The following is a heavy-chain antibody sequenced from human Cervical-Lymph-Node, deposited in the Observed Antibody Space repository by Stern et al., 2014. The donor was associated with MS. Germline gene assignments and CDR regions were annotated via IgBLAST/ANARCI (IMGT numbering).Heavy chain of an antibody. J-gene: IGHJ6*02. CDR3: ARDLMIEVANYYHYGMDV. V-gene: IGHV1-46*01. CDR2: ISPSSGST. Sequence: QMQLVQSGAEVKKPGASVKISCKASGYTLTSYYMHWVRQAPGQGLEWMRIISPSSGSTSYTQKFQCRLTMTSDTSTGTVYMDLSSLRSEDTAVYYCARDLMIEVANYYHYGMDVWGQGTTVTVSS. D-gene: IGHD3-22*01. CDR1: GYTLTSYY.